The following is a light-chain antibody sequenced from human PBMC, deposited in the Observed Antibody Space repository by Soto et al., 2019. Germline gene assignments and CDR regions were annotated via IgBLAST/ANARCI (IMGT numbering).Light chain of an antibody. Sequence: SYELTQPPSVSVAPGQTARITCGGNNIGSNNVHWYQQKPGQAPVLVVYDDTDRPSGIPERFSGSNSGNTATLTISWVEAGDEADYYCQVWDDISGHWVFGGGTKLTVL. CDR2: DDT. CDR3: QVWDDISGHWV. CDR1: NIGSNN. J-gene: IGLJ3*02. V-gene: IGLV3-21*02.